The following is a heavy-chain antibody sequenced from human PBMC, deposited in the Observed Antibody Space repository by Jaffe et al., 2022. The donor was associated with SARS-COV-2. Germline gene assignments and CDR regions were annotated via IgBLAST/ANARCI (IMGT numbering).Heavy chain of an antibody. Sequence: EVQLLESGGGLVQPGGSLRLSCAASGFTFSSYAMSWVRQAPGKGLEWVSAISGSGGSTYYADSVKGRFTISRDNSKNTLYLQMNSLRAEDTAVYYCAKEGLGYCTNGVCSTPFDYWGQGTLVTVSS. CDR2: ISGSGGST. J-gene: IGHJ4*02. D-gene: IGHD2-8*01. CDR1: GFTFSSYA. V-gene: IGHV3-23*01. CDR3: AKEGLGYCTNGVCSTPFDY.